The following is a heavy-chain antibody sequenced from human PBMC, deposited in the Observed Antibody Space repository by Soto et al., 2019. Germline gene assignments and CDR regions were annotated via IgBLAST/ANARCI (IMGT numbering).Heavy chain of an antibody. CDR3: AKGVPGIAVAGTGYFQH. V-gene: IGHV3-48*01. CDR1: GFGFSSYS. CDR2: ISSSSYTI. D-gene: IGHD6-19*01. Sequence: GGSLRLSCAASGFGFSSYSMNWVRQAPGKGLEWVSYISSSSYTIYYADSVKGRFTISRDNVKNSLYLQMKSLRAEDTAVYYCAKGVPGIAVAGTGYFQHWGQGT. J-gene: IGHJ1*01.